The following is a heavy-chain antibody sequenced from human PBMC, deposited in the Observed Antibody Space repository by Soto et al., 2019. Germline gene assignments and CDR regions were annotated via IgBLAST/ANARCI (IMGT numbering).Heavy chain of an antibody. CDR1: GGTFSSYP. V-gene: IGHV1-69*02. J-gene: IGHJ3*02. CDR2: IIRILGIA. CDR3: LLRWCGVLRADAFDI. D-gene: IGHD3-10*01. Sequence: QVRLVQSGAEVKKPGSSVKVSCKASGGTFSSYPISWVRQAPGQGLEWMGRIIRILGIANDAQKFQGRVTITEDHSTDPAYMAVSSVRSADTAVYYCLLRWCGVLRADAFDIWGQGTMVTVSS.